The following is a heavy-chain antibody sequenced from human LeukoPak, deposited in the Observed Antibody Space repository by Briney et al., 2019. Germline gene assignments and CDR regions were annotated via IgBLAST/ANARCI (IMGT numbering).Heavy chain of an antibody. Sequence: SETLSLTCTVSGGSISSYYWSWIRQPPGKALEWIGYIYYSGSTNYNPSLKSRVTISVDTSKNQFSLKLSSVTAADTAVYYCARAGRWLQSIDYWGQGTLVTVSS. CDR1: GGSISSYY. V-gene: IGHV4-59*01. D-gene: IGHD5-24*01. J-gene: IGHJ4*02. CDR3: ARAGRWLQSIDY. CDR2: IYYSGST.